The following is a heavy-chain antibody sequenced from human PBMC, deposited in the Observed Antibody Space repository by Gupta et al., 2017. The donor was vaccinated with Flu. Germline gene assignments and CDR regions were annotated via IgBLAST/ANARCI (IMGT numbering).Heavy chain of an antibody. CDR3: ARHYSPRGSNWFDP. CDR1: SSYA. Sequence: SSYAISWVRQAPGQGLEWMGGIIPIFGTANYAQKFQGRVTITADESTSTAYMELSSLRSEDTAVYYCARHYSPRGSNWFDPWGQGTLVTVSS. CDR2: IIPIFGTA. D-gene: IGHD3-16*01. J-gene: IGHJ5*02. V-gene: IGHV1-69*01.